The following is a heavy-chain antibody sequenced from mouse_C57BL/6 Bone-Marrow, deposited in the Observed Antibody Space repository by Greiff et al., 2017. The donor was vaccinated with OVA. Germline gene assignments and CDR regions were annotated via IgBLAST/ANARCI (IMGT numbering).Heavy chain of an antibody. V-gene: IGHV1-52*01. J-gene: IGHJ2*01. Sequence: VQLQQPGAELVRPGSSVKLSCKASGYTFTSYWMHWVKQRPIQGLEWIGKLDPSDSENHYNPKFKDKATLTVAKSSSTAYMQLSSLTSEDSAVYYCARNWDYFDYWGQGTTLTVSS. CDR2: LDPSDSEN. D-gene: IGHD4-1*01. CDR1: GYTFTSYW. CDR3: ARNWDYFDY.